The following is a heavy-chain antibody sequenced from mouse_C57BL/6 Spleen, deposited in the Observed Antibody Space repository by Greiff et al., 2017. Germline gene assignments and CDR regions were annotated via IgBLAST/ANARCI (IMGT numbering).Heavy chain of an antibody. J-gene: IGHJ2*01. D-gene: IGHD1-1*01. CDR3: AGYGSSYDY. CDR2: ISSGGSYT. V-gene: IGHV5-6*01. CDR1: GFTFSSYG. Sequence: EVQGVESGGDLVKPGGSLKLSCAASGFTFSSYGMSWVRQTPDKRLEWVATISSGGSYTYYPDSVKGRFTISRDNAKNTLYLQMSSLKSEDTAMYYCAGYGSSYDYWGQGTTLTVSS.